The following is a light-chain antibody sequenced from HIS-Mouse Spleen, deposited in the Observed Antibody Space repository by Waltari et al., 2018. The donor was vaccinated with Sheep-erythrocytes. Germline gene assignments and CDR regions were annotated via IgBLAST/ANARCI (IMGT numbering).Light chain of an antibody. Sequence: YELTQPPSVSVSPGQTASITCSGDKLGDKYACWYQQKPGQSPVRVIYQGRKRPSGIPVTFSGSKLGNTATLPVSGTQAMDEADYYCQAWDSSTVVFGGGTKLTVL. V-gene: IGLV3-1*01. CDR3: QAWDSSTVV. CDR2: QGR. J-gene: IGLJ2*01. CDR1: KLGDKY.